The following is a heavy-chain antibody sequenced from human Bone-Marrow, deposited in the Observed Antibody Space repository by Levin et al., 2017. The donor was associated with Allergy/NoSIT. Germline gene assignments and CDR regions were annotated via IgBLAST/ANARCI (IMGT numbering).Heavy chain of an antibody. D-gene: IGHD6-13*01. V-gene: IGHV4-59*01. CDR2: IYNNGDT. CDR3: ARMKGGPSWYNWFDP. J-gene: IGHJ5*02. Sequence: SQTLSLTCPVSGDSITNYYYTWIRPPPGKGLEWIAYIYNNGDTNYNPSLKSRITISLDSSNNQISLKLRSVTAADTAVYYCARMKGGPSWYNWFDPWGQGTLVTVSS. CDR1: GDSITNYY.